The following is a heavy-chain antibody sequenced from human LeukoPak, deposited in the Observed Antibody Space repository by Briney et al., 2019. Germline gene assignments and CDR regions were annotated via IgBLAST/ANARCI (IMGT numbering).Heavy chain of an antibody. D-gene: IGHD2-2*01. V-gene: IGHV3-11*01. CDR1: GFTFSDYY. Sequence: GGSLRLSCAASGFTFSDYYMSWIRQAPGKGLEWVSYISSSGSTIYYADSVKGRFTISRDNAKNSLYLQMNSLRAEDTAVYYCARDQCSSTGCYFLDRIWDHDAFDIWGQGTMVTVSS. CDR2: ISSSGSTI. J-gene: IGHJ3*02. CDR3: ARDQCSSTGCYFLDRIWDHDAFDI.